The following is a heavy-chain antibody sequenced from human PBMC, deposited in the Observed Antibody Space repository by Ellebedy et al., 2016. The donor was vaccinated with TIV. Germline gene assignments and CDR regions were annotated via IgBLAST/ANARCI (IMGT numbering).Heavy chain of an antibody. CDR1: GFTFSSYW. V-gene: IGHV3-7*01. J-gene: IGHJ4*02. CDR3: ARDYDFWSGYWGSFDY. Sequence: GGSLRLSXAASGFTFSSYWMSWVRQAPGKGLEWVANIKQDGSEKYYVDSVKGRFTISRDNAKNSLYLQMNSLRAEDTAVYYCARDYDFWSGYWGSFDYWGQGTLVTVSS. CDR2: IKQDGSEK. D-gene: IGHD3-3*01.